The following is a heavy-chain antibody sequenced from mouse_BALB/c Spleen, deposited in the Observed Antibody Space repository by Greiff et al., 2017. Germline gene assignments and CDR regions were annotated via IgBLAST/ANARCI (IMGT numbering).Heavy chain of an antibody. D-gene: IGHD2-4*01. J-gene: IGHJ4*01. CDR1: GYSITSDYA. V-gene: IGHV3-2*02. CDR2: ISYSGST. CDR3: AREGNDYDFAMDY. Sequence: EVQLVESGPGLVKPSQSLSLTCTVTGYSITSDYAWNWIRQFPGNKLEWMGYISYSGSTSYNPSLKSRISITRDTSKNQFFLQLNSVTTEDTATYYCAREGNDYDFAMDYWGQGTSVTVSS.